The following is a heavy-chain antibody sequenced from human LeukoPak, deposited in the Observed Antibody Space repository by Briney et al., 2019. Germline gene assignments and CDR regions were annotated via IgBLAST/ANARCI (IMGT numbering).Heavy chain of an antibody. D-gene: IGHD3-10*01. CDR1: GESFSGYY. Sequence: SETLSLTCAVYGESFSGYYWSWIRQPPVKGLEWIGEINHSGSTNYNPSLKSRVTISVDTSKNQFSLKLSSVTAADTAVYYCARTMVRGVIIVRLFDYWGQGTLVTVSS. V-gene: IGHV4-34*01. CDR3: ARTMVRGVIIVRLFDY. J-gene: IGHJ4*02. CDR2: INHSGST.